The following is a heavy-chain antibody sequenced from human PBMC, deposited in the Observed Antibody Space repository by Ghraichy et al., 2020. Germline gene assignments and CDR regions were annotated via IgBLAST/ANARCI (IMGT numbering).Heavy chain of an antibody. V-gene: IGHV4-4*02. Sequence: SETLSLTCAVSGGSISNSTWWSWVRQSPGQGLEWIGEIYHSVTPSYNPSLKSRVIISVDKSKNQFSLKLTSVTAADTAVYYCAGGTMIPLSYYDYMDVWGKGTTVTVSS. CDR1: GGSISNSTW. CDR2: IYHSVTP. CDR3: AGGTMIPLSYYDYMDV. D-gene: IGHD3-22*01. J-gene: IGHJ6*03.